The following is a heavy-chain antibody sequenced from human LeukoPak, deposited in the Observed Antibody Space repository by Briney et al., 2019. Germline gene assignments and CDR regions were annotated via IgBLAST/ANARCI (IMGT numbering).Heavy chain of an antibody. J-gene: IGHJ4*02. V-gene: IGHV3-7*01. CDR2: IKQDGSEK. CDR1: GFPFTNAW. CDR3: ARNGIMGAGYYFDY. D-gene: IGHD1-26*01. Sequence: GGSLRPSCAASGFPFTNAWLNWVRQAPGEGLEWVANIKQDGSEKYYVDSVKGRFTISRDNAKNSLYLQMNSLRAEDTAVYYSARNGIMGAGYYFDYWGQGTLVTVSS.